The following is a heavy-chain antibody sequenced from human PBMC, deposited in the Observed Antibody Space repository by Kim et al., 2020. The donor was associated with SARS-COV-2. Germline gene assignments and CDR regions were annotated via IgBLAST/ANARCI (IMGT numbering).Heavy chain of an antibody. CDR3: ARHAGSSPFDY. CDR1: GGSISSYY. J-gene: IGHJ4*02. CDR2: IYYSGST. Sequence: SETLSLTCTVSGGSISSYYWSWIRQPPGKGLEWIGYIYYSGSTNYNPSLKSRVTISVDTSKNQFSLKLSSVTAADTAVYYCARHAGSSPFDYWGQGTLVTVSS. V-gene: IGHV4-59*08. D-gene: IGHD6-13*01.